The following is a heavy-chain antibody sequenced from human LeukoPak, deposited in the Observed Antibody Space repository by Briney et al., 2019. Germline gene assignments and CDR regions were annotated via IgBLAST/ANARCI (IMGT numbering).Heavy chain of an antibody. CDR3: AELGITMIGGV. CDR1: GFTFDDYA. V-gene: IGHV3-9*01. Sequence: AGGSLRLSCAASGFTFDDYAMHWVRQAPGKGLEWVSGINWNSDSIDYVDSVKGRFTISRDNAKNSLYLQMNSLRAEDTAVYYCAELGITMIGGVWGKGTTVTISS. J-gene: IGHJ6*04. D-gene: IGHD3-10*02. CDR2: INWNSDSI.